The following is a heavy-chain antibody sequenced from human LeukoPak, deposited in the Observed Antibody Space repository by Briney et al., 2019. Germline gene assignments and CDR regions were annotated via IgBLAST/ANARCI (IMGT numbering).Heavy chain of an antibody. D-gene: IGHD3-10*01. V-gene: IGHV4-30-2*01. CDR3: ARDRELGY. Sequence: SQTLSLTCTVSGGSISSGGYYWSWIRQPPGKGLEWIGYIYHSGSTYYNPSLKSRVTISVDRSKNQFSLKLSSVTAADTAVYYCARDRELGYWGQGTLVTVSS. J-gene: IGHJ4*02. CDR2: IYHSGST. CDR1: GGSISSGGYY.